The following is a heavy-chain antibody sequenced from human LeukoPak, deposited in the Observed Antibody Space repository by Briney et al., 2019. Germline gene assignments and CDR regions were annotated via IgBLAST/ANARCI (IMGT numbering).Heavy chain of an antibody. V-gene: IGHV1-2*02. D-gene: IGHD1-26*01. CDR3: AGSGSYIWFDP. J-gene: IGHJ5*02. CDR2: INPNSGGT. CDR1: GYTFTGHY. Sequence: ASVKVSCKASGYTFTGHYMHWVRQAPGQGIEWMGWINPNSGGTNYAQKFQGRVTMNRDTSISTAYMELSRLRSDDTAVYYCAGSGSYIWFDPWGQGTLVTVSS.